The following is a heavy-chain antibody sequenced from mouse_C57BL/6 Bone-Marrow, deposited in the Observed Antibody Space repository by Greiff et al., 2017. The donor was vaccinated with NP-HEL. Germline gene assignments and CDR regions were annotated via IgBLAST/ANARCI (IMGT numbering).Heavy chain of an antibody. Sequence: QVQLQQPGAELVKPGASVKLSCKASGYTFTSYWMHWVKQRPGQGLEWIGMIHPNSGSTNYNEKFKSKATLTVDKSSSTAYMQLSSLTSEDSAVDYCARRVPFTGYFEVWGTGTTVTVSS. CDR3: ARRVPFTGYFEV. CDR1: GYTFTSYW. V-gene: IGHV1-64*01. CDR2: IHPNSGST. J-gene: IGHJ1*03. D-gene: IGHD1-1*01.